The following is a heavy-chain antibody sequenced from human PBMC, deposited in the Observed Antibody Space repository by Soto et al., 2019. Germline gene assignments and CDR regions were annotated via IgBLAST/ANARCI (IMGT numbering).Heavy chain of an antibody. V-gene: IGHV1-18*01. CDR3: ARVGVTTGWFDP. Sequence: GASVKLSCKTSGYTFTSYGISWVRQAPGQGLEWIGWISAYNGNTNYAQKLQGRVTMTTDTSTSTAYMELRSLRSDDTAVYYCARVGVTTGWFDPWGQGTLVTVSS. D-gene: IGHD4-17*01. CDR2: ISAYNGNT. CDR1: GYTFTSYG. J-gene: IGHJ5*02.